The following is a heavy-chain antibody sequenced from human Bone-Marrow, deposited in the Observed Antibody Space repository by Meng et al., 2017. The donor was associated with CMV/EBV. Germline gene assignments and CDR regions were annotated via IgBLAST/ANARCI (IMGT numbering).Heavy chain of an antibody. CDR1: GLSFSTYD. Sequence: GGSLRLSCSASGLSFSTYDMSWVRQAPGKGLVWVSRINGDGSSTSYADSVKGRFTISRDNAKDTLYLQMNSLRAEDTAMYDCARVSDYHYYYGMDVWGQGPTVTVSS. J-gene: IGHJ6*02. CDR2: INGDGSST. V-gene: IGHV3-74*01. CDR3: ARVSDYHYYYGMDV.